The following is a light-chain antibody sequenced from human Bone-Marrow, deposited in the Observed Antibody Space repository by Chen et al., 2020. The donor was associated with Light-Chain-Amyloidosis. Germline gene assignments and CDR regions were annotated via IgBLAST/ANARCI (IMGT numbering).Light chain of an antibody. J-gene: IGLJ1*01. CDR1: SSDVGGDTH. V-gene: IGLV2-14*01. Sequence: QSALTQPASVSGYPGQSITIPCTGTSSDVGGDTHVSWYQQHPDKAPKLMIYEVTNRPSWVPDRFSGSKSDNTASLTISGLQTEDEADYFCSSYTITNTLVFGSGTRVTVL. CDR3: SSYTITNTLV. CDR2: EVT.